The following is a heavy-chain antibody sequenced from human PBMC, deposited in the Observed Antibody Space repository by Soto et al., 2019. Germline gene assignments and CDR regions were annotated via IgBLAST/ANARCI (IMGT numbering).Heavy chain of an antibody. CDR3: ARVSQYSSIGQH. CDR1: GGSFSGYY. V-gene: IGHV4-34*01. Sequence: QVQLQQWGAGLLKPSETLSLTCAVYGGSFSGYYWSWIRQPPGKGLEWIGEINHSGRTRYNPPLESRVTISVDTSKSQFSLILNSVTAADTAVYYWARVSQYSSIGQHWGQGALVTVSS. CDR2: INHSGRT. J-gene: IGHJ4*02. D-gene: IGHD6-13*01.